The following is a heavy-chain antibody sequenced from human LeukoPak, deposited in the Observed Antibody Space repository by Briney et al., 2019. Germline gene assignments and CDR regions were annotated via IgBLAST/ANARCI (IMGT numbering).Heavy chain of an antibody. J-gene: IGHJ4*02. CDR3: ARAHSSGWYTPFFDY. CDR2: IRSSSSTI. V-gene: IGHV3-48*01. Sequence: GGSLTLSCAASGFTFSSYSMNWVRQAPGKGLEWVSYIRSSSSTIYYAGSVKGRFIISRDNAKNSLYLQMNSLRAEDTAVYYCARAHSSGWYTPFFDYWGQGTLVSVSS. CDR1: GFTFSSYS. D-gene: IGHD6-19*01.